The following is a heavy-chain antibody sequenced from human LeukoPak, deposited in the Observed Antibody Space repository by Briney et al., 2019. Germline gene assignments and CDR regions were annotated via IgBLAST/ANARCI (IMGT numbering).Heavy chain of an antibody. D-gene: IGHD6-13*01. CDR3: AKALSSSWYYFDY. J-gene: IGHJ4*02. V-gene: IGHV3-23*01. Sequence: GSLRLSCAASGFTFSSYAMSWVRQAPGEGLEWVSAISGSGGSTYYADSVKGRFTISRDNSKNTLYLQMNSLRAEDTAVYYCAKALSSSWYYFDYWGQGTLVTVSS. CDR2: ISGSGGST. CDR1: GFTFSSYA.